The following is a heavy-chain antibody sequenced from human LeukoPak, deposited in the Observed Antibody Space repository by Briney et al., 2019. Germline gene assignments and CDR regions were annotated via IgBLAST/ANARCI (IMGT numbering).Heavy chain of an antibody. CDR3: ARVEETVTTAAIIRKYSHYYYYMDV. V-gene: IGHV3-13*03. CDR2: IGTAGDT. CDR1: GFTFSSYD. J-gene: IGHJ6*03. D-gene: IGHD4-11*01. Sequence: PGGSLRLSCAACGFTFSSYDMHWVRQATGNGLEWVSAIGTAGDTYYPGSVKGQFTISRENAKNSLYLQMNSLRAEDTAVYYCARVEETVTTAAIIRKYSHYYYYMDVWGKGTTVTASS.